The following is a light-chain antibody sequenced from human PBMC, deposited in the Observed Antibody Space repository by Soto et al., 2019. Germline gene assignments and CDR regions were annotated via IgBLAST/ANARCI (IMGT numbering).Light chain of an antibody. Sequence: DALMTQSPLSLPVTLGQTASISCRSSQSLLYGDGTTYLNWFHQRPGQSPRRLIYKVSHRASGVPDRFSGSGSGTDFTLEISRVEAEDVGVYYCMQGPHWPYTFGQGTRLEIK. CDR1: QSLLYGDGTTY. CDR3: MQGPHWPYT. CDR2: KVS. V-gene: IGKV2-30*01. J-gene: IGKJ2*01.